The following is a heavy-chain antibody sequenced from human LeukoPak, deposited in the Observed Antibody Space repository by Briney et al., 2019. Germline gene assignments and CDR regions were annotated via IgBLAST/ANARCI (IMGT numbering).Heavy chain of an antibody. D-gene: IGHD2-21*01. Sequence: GGSLRLSCAASGFTFSSYAMHWVRQAPGKGLEWVAVISYDGSNKYYADSVKGRFTISRDNSKNTLYLQMNRLRAEDTAVYYCARGKGSIPFDIWGQGTMVTVSS. V-gene: IGHV3-30*04. J-gene: IGHJ3*02. CDR2: ISYDGSNK. CDR3: ARGKGSIPFDI. CDR1: GFTFSSYA.